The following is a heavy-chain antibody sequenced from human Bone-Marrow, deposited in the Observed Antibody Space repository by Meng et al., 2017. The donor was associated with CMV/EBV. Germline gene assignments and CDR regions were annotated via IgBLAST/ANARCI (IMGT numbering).Heavy chain of an antibody. Sequence: SLKISCAASGFTFDDYALHWVRQPPGKGLEWVSGISWNGGSIDYVDSVRGRFTTSRDNDRNSVYLLMDSLRVEDTAKYYCVKGTGYDILTGYLDYWGRGALVTVSS. D-gene: IGHD3-9*01. V-gene: IGHV3-9*01. CDR1: GFTFDDYA. CDR2: ISWNGGSI. J-gene: IGHJ4*02. CDR3: VKGTGYDILTGYLDY.